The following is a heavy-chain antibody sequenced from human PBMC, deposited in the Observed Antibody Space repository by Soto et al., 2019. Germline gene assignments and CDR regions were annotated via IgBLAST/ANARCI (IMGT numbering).Heavy chain of an antibody. Sequence: GGSLRLSCAASGFTLSDYWMHWVRQVPGKGLLWVSRISVDGGDTTYADSVKGRFTISRDNAKNTLYLQMDTLRAEDTALYYCARVERGTATTVVDAFDIWGPGTMVTVSS. CDR1: GFTLSDYW. V-gene: IGHV3-74*01. CDR2: ISVDGGDT. CDR3: ARVERGTATTVVDAFDI. J-gene: IGHJ3*02. D-gene: IGHD1-1*01.